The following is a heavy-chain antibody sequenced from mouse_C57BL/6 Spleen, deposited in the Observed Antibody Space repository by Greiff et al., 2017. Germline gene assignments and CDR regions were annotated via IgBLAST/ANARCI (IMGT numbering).Heavy chain of an antibody. D-gene: IGHD2-4*01. CDR1: GYTFTSYW. CDR2: IHPNSGST. V-gene: IGHV1-64*01. J-gene: IGHJ4*01. CDR3: ARRVDYPYAMDY. Sequence: VQLQQPGAELVKPGASVKLSCKASGYTFTSYWMHWVKQRPGQGLEWIGMIHPNSGSTNYNEKFKSKATLTVDKSSSTAYMHLSSLTSEDSAVYYCARRVDYPYAMDYWGQGASVTVAS.